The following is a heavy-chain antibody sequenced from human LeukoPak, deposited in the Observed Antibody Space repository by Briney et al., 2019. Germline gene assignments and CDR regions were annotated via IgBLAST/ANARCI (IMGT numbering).Heavy chain of an antibody. Sequence: GGSLRLSCAASGFTFSSYWMSWVRQAPGKGLEWVANIKQDGSEKYYVDSVKGRFTISRDNAKNSLYLQMNSLRAEDTAVYYCARVSGYYGFWSNYYYYMDVWGKGTTVTVSS. CDR3: ARVSGYYGFWSNYYYYMDV. CDR2: IKQDGSEK. CDR1: GFTFSSYW. V-gene: IGHV3-7*01. J-gene: IGHJ6*03. D-gene: IGHD3-3*01.